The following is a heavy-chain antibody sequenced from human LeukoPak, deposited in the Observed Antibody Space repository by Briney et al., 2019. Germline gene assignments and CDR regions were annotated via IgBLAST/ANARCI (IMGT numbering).Heavy chain of an antibody. D-gene: IGHD3-10*01. Sequence: GASVQVPYKPSRYTFPSYGISWGRQAPAQGLEGMGWITPYNGKTHYAQKLQGRVTMTTDTSTSTAYMELRSLRSDDTAVYYCARQTYYYGSVPGGRNYYYYYMDVWGKGTTVTISS. CDR3: ARQTYYYGSVPGGRNYYYYYMDV. CDR1: RYTFPSYG. CDR2: ITPYNGKT. J-gene: IGHJ6*03. V-gene: IGHV1-18*01.